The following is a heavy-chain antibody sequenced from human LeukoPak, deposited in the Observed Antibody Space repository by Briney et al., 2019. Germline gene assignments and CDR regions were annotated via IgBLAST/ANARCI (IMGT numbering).Heavy chain of an antibody. CDR2: IKQDGSEK. Sequence: PGWSLRLSCAASGFTFSSNWMTGVRQAPGKGLEWVANIKQDGSEKYYVDSVKGRFTISRDNAKNSLYLQMNSLRADDTAVYYCARRNYFGFIDYWGQGTLVTVSS. V-gene: IGHV3-7*01. J-gene: IGHJ4*02. CDR3: ARRNYFGFIDY. D-gene: IGHD3-10*01. CDR1: GFTFSSNW.